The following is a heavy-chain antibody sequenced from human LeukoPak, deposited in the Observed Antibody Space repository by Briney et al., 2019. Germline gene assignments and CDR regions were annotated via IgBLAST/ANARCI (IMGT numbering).Heavy chain of an antibody. J-gene: IGHJ6*04. CDR1: GFMFSSYW. CDR3: AELGITMIGGV. Sequence: GGSLRLSCAASGFMFSSYWMSWVRQAPGKGLEWVSYTSSSGSTIYYADSVKGRFTISRDNAKNSLYLQMNSLRAEDTAVYYCAELGITMIGGVWGKGTTVTISS. V-gene: IGHV3-48*04. CDR2: TSSSGSTI. D-gene: IGHD3-10*02.